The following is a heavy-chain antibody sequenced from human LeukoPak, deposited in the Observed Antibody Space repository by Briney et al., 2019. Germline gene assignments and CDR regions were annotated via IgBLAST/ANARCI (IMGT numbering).Heavy chain of an antibody. D-gene: IGHD3-22*01. CDR2: ISAYNGNT. CDR3: ARGGKGPGWDYDSTGSYFDY. Sequence: ASVKVSCKASGYTFTSYGISWLRQAPAQGLEWMGWISAYNGNTNYAQKLQGRVTITTDTSTSTAYMELRSLRSDDTAVYYCARGGKGPGWDYDSTGSYFDYWGQGTLVTVSS. V-gene: IGHV1-18*01. CDR1: GYTFTSYG. J-gene: IGHJ4*02.